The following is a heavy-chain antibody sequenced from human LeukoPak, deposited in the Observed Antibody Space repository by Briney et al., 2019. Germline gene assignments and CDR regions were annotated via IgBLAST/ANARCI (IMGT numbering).Heavy chain of an antibody. D-gene: IGHD6-13*01. J-gene: IGHJ4*02. CDR3: AKRAAAGRL. CDR2: ISGSGGST. V-gene: IGHV3-23*01. CDR1: GNYW. Sequence: GGSLRLSCAASGNYWMHWVRQAPGKGLEWVSAISGSGGSTYYADSVKGRFTISRDNSKNTLYLQMNSLRAEDTAVYYCAKRAAAGRLWGQGTLVTVSS.